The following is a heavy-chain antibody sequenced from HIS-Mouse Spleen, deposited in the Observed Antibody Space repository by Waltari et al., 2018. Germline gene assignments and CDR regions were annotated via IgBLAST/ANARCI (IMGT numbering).Heavy chain of an antibody. CDR3: AKDSQYSSSWYIDY. J-gene: IGHJ4*02. D-gene: IGHD6-13*01. V-gene: IGHV3-9*01. CDR1: GFTFDDYA. CDR2: ISWNSGSI. Sequence: EVQLVESGGGLVQPGRSLRLSCAASGFTFDDYAMHWVRQAPGKGLEWVSGISWNSGSIGYADSVKGRFTISRDNAKNSLYLQMNSLRAEDTALYYCAKDSQYSSSWYIDYWGQGTLVTVSS.